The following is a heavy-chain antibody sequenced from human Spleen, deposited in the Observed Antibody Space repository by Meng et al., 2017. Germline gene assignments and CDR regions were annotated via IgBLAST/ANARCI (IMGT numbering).Heavy chain of an antibody. CDR2: INEDGSAK. CDR1: GFSLSTSS. Sequence: GESLKISCAASGFSLSTSSMSWVRQAPGKGLEWVANINEDGSAKYYVDSVEGRFTISRDNVRNSLYLQMNSLRAEDTAVYYCASSTSCYCFDFWGQGTLVTVSS. D-gene: IGHD2-2*01. V-gene: IGHV3-7*01. CDR3: ASSTSCYCFDF. J-gene: IGHJ4*02.